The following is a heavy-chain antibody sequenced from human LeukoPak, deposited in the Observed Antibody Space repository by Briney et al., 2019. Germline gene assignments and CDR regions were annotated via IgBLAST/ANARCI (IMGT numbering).Heavy chain of an antibody. D-gene: IGHD2-2*01. CDR3: AKVSGSTSSPSHWFDP. CDR1: GFTFSTYT. Sequence: GGSLRLSCAASGFTFSTYTMNWVRQVPGKGLEWVSTVTDSSDVHYSDSVKGRFTISRDNARNSLYLQMNSLRDEDTAVYYCAKVSGSTSSPSHWFDPWGQGTLVTVSS. J-gene: IGHJ5*02. CDR2: VTDSSDV. V-gene: IGHV3-48*02.